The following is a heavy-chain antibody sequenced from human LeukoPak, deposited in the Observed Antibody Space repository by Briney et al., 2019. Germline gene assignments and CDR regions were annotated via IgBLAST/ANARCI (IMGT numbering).Heavy chain of an antibody. J-gene: IGHJ5*02. D-gene: IGHD3-22*01. V-gene: IGHV3-23*01. CDR1: GFTFSSYG. Sequence: GGSLRLSCAASGFTFSSYGMTWVRQAPGKGLEWVSAISGSGGSTYYADSVKGRFTISRDNSKNTLNLQMNSLRAEDTAVYYCARDLGQYYDTSDNWFDPWGQGTLVTVSS. CDR2: ISGSGGST. CDR3: ARDLGQYYDTSDNWFDP.